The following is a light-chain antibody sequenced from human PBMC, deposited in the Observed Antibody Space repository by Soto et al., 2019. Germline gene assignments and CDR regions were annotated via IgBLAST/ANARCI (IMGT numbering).Light chain of an antibody. CDR3: QQSYNSPPYT. CDR1: QRISNY. Sequence: DIQMTQSPSSQSASVGDRVTITCRASQRISNYLNWYQQKPGKAPKLLIYAASTLQSGVPSRFSGSTSATDFTLTISSLQPEDFATYYCQQSYNSPPYTFGQGTKLEIK. J-gene: IGKJ2*01. V-gene: IGKV1-39*01. CDR2: AAS.